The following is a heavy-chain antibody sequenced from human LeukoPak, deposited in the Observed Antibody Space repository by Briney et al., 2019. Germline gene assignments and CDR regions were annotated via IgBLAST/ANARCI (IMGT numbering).Heavy chain of an antibody. CDR1: GFTFSSYS. J-gene: IGHJ4*02. V-gene: IGHV3-48*01. CDR3: ARDLYGGNSTPDY. CDR2: ISSSSSTI. D-gene: IGHD4-23*01. Sequence: GGSLRLSCATSGFTFSSYSMNWVRQAPGKGLEWVSYISSSSSTIYYADSVEGRFTIFRDNAKNSLYLQMNSLRAEDTAVYYCARDLYGGNSTPDYWGQGTLVTVSS.